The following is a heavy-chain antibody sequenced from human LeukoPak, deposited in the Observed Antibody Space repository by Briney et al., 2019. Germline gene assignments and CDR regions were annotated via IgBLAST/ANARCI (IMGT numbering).Heavy chain of an antibody. Sequence: SETLSVTCTVPGGSISDYYWTWIRQPPGKALLWIGYIYYSGTTNYNPSLSSRVTISLDTSKNQFSLMLRSLTAADTAVYYCARRYTASPGERFDYWGQGTLVTVSS. D-gene: IGHD2-2*02. V-gene: IGHV4-59*08. CDR2: IYYSGTT. J-gene: IGHJ4*02. CDR1: GGSISDYY. CDR3: ARRYTASPGERFDY.